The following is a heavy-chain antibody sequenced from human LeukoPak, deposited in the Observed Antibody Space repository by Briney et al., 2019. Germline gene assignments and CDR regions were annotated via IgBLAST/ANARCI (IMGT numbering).Heavy chain of an antibody. Sequence: PGGSLRLSCAPSGFTFSSYSMNWVRQAPGKGLEWVSYISISSNSIYYADSVKGRFTISRDNDKNSLYLQMNSMRAEDTAVYYCAREISGDIVVVPAAKLTQKYSYYYMAVWGKGTTVTVSS. CDR1: GFTFSSYS. V-gene: IGHV3-48*01. D-gene: IGHD2-2*01. CDR3: AREISGDIVVVPAAKLTQKYSYYYMAV. J-gene: IGHJ6*03. CDR2: ISISSNSI.